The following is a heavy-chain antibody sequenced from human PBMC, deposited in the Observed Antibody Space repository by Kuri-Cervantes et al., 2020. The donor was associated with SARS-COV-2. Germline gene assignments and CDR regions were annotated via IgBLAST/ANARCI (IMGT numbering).Heavy chain of an antibody. CDR1: GFTFSSYA. D-gene: IGHD3-3*01. Sequence: GGSLRLSCAASGFTFSSYAMHWVRQAPGKGLEWVANIKQDGSEKYYVDSVKGRFTISRDNAKNSLYLQMNSLRAEDTAVYYCARGVYYDFWSGYSWFDPWGQGTLVTVSS. J-gene: IGHJ5*02. V-gene: IGHV3-7*01. CDR2: IKQDGSEK. CDR3: ARGVYYDFWSGYSWFDP.